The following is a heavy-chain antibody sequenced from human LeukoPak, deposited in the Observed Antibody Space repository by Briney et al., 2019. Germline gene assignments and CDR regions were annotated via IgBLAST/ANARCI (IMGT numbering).Heavy chain of an antibody. V-gene: IGHV4-38-2*01. CDR1: GYSINSGYY. CDR3: ARGGYSSGWYLFFGL. CDR2: IYHSGTT. Sequence: PSETLSLTCAVSGYSINSGYYWGWIRPPPGKGLEFIGSIYHSGTTYYNPSLKSRVTISVDTSNNQFSLKLSSVTAADTAVYYCARGGYSSGWYLFFGLWGRGTLVTVSS. D-gene: IGHD6-19*01. J-gene: IGHJ2*01.